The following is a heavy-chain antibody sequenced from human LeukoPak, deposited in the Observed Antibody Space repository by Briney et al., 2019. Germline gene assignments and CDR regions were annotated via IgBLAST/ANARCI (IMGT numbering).Heavy chain of an antibody. Sequence: GGSLRLSCAASGFTFRSYDMHWVRQAPGKGLEWVAVITYDGSNTYHTDSVKGRFTISRDNFKNTLYLKMHSLRAEDTAVYYCAKDSEIAAAGSYWYFDLWGRGTLVTVSS. CDR2: ITYDGSNT. CDR1: GFTFRSYD. D-gene: IGHD6-13*01. J-gene: IGHJ2*01. V-gene: IGHV3-30*18. CDR3: AKDSEIAAAGSYWYFDL.